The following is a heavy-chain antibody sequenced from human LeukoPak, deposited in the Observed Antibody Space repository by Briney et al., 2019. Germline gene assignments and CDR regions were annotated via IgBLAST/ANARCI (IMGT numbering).Heavy chain of an antibody. V-gene: IGHV3-30*02. CDR1: GFTFSSYG. CDR3: AKGQALEYYYYMDV. CDR2: IRYDGSNK. Sequence: GGSLRLSCAASGFTFSSYGMHWVRQAPGKGLEWVAFIRYDGSNKYYADSVKGRFTISRDNSKNTLYLQMNSLRDEDTAVYYCAKGQALEYYYYMDVWGKGTTVTISS. J-gene: IGHJ6*03.